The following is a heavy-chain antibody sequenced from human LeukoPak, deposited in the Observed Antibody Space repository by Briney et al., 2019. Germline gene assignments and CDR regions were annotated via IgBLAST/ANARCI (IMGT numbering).Heavy chain of an antibody. V-gene: IGHV6-1*01. CDR2: TYCRSTWYY. CDR1: GDSVSSSSAA. CDR3: AREKTNTGMLDY. J-gene: IGHJ4*02. D-gene: IGHD1-1*01. Sequence: SQTLSLTCAISGDSVSSSSAAWSWIRQSPSRGLEWLGRTYCRSTWYYNYEVSVKSRITINPDTSKNQFSLQLNSVTPEDTAMYYCAREKTNTGMLDYWGQGTLVTVSS.